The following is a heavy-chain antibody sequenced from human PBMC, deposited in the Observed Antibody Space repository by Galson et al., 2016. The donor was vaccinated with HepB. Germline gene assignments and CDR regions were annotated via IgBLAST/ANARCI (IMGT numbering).Heavy chain of an antibody. CDR2: VFHSEST. CDR3: ARGVGYDGYYFDY. CDR1: GGSISSSNW. Sequence: SETLSLTCAVSGGSISSSNWWSWVRQPPGKGLEWIGEVFHSESTNYTPSLKSRVTISLDKSKNQFSLKLSSVTAADTAVYYCARGVGYDGYYFDYWGQGTLVTVSS. V-gene: IGHV4-4*02. D-gene: IGHD1-26*01. J-gene: IGHJ4*02.